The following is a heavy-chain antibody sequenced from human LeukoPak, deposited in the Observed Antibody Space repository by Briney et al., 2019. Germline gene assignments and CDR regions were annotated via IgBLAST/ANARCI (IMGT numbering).Heavy chain of an antibody. CDR2: IYTSGST. V-gene: IGHV4-59*10. CDR1: GGSFSDYY. CDR3: ARSDFWSGYYYFDY. D-gene: IGHD3-3*01. J-gene: IGHJ4*02. Sequence: KPSETLSLTCAVYGGSFSDYYWSWIRQPAGKGLEWIGRIYTSGSTNYNPSLKSRVTMSVDTSKNQFSLKLSSVTAADTAVYYCARSDFWSGYYYFDYWGQGTLVTVSS.